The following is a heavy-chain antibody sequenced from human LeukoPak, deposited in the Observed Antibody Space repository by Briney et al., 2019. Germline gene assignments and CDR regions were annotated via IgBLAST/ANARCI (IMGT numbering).Heavy chain of an antibody. CDR2: INPNSGGT. D-gene: IGHD5-24*01. CDR1: GYTFTDYY. V-gene: IGHV1-2*02. Sequence: ASVKVSCKASGYTFTDYYIHWVRQAPGQGLEWMGWINPNSGGTKYARRFQGRVTVTRDASISTAYTELSSLRSDDTAVYYCARVVDGYNYGAFDIWGQGTVVTVSS. J-gene: IGHJ3*02. CDR3: ARVVDGYNYGAFDI.